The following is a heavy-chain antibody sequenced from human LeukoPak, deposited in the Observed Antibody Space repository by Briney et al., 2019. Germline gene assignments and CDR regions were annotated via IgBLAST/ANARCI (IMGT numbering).Heavy chain of an antibody. CDR1: GFTFSTCA. CDR2: ISSNGGST. J-gene: IGHJ4*02. CDR3: AKETYYLDSSGYNPPFDY. Sequence: GGSLRLSCAASGFTFSTCAMHWVRQAPGKGLEYVSAISSNGGSTYYANSVKGRFTISRDNSKNTLYLQMGSLRAEDMAVYFCAKETYYLDSSGYNPPFDYWGQGTLVTVSS. V-gene: IGHV3-64*01. D-gene: IGHD3-22*01.